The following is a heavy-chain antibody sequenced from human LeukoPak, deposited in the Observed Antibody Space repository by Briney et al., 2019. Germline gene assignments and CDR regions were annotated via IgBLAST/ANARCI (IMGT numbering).Heavy chain of an antibody. D-gene: IGHD2-15*01. Sequence: GGSLRLSCAASGFTFSSYSMNWVRQAPGKGLEWVSSIGSSSSYIYYADSVKGRFTISRDNAKNSLYLQMNSLRAEDTAVYYCARANPGSGDAFDIWGQGTMVTVSS. J-gene: IGHJ3*02. CDR1: GFTFSSYS. V-gene: IGHV3-21*01. CDR2: IGSSSSYI. CDR3: ARANPGSGDAFDI.